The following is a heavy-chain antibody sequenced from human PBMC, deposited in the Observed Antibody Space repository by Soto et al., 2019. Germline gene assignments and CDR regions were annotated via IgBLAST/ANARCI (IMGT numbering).Heavy chain of an antibody. V-gene: IGHV3-33*01. Sequence: QVQVVESGGGVGQPGRSLRLSCAASGFTFSSFGMHWVRQAPGKGLEWVSLIWYDGSKKSYGDSVKGRFTISRDNSRNTEYLQMNSLRADDTAVYYCARDASYYSLWSGYYPSRNGMDVWGQGTTVTVSS. D-gene: IGHD3-3*01. CDR2: IWYDGSKK. CDR1: GFTFSSFG. CDR3: ARDASYYSLWSGYYPSRNGMDV. J-gene: IGHJ6*02.